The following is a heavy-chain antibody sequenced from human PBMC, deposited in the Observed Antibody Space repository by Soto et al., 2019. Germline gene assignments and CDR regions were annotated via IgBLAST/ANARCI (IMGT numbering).Heavy chain of an antibody. Sequence: EVQLVESGGGLVKPGGSLRLSCAASGFTFSSYSMNWVRQAPGKGLEWVSSISSSSSYIYYADSVKGRFTISRDNPKNSLYLQMNSLRAEDTAVYYCARAPLDGTWWFDPWGQGTLVTVSS. CDR3: ARAPLDGTWWFDP. CDR2: ISSSSSYI. D-gene: IGHD1-1*01. V-gene: IGHV3-21*01. CDR1: GFTFSSYS. J-gene: IGHJ5*02.